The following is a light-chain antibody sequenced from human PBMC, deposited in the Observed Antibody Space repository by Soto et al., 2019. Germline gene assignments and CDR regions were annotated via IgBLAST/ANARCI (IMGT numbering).Light chain of an antibody. CDR2: GAS. CDR1: QSVSSN. Sequence: EIVMTQSPATLSVSPGERATLSCRASQSVSSNLAWYQQKPGQDPRLLIYGASTRATGIPARFSGSGSGTEFTLTISSRQSENFAVYYCQQYNNWPPWTFGQGTKVEIK. V-gene: IGKV3-15*01. CDR3: QQYNNWPPWT. J-gene: IGKJ1*01.